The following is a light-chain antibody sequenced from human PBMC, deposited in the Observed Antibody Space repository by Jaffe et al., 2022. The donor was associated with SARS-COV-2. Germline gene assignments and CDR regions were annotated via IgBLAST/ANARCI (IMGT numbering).Light chain of an antibody. J-gene: IGLJ3*02. CDR3: AAWDDGLNGWV. CDR1: SSNIGSNT. CDR2: GNN. V-gene: IGLV1-44*01. Sequence: QSVLTQPPSASGTPGQRVTISCSGSSSNIGSNTVNWYQQLPGTAPKLLIYGNNQRPSGVPDRFSGSKSGTSASLAISGLQSEDEADYYCAAWDDGLNGWVFGGGTKLTVL.